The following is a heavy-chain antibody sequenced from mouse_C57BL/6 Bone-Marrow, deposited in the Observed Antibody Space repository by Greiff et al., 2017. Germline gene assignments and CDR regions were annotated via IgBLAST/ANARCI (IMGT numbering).Heavy chain of an antibody. CDR1: GYTFTDYE. J-gene: IGHJ2*01. CDR3: TRYLSYSNYVGDYFDY. D-gene: IGHD2-5*01. CDR2: IDPETGGT. Sequence: QVQLQQSGAELVRPGASVTLSCKASGYTFTDYEMHWVKQTPVHGLEWIGAIDPETGGTAYNQKFKGKAILTADKSSSTTYMELHSLTSEDSAVYYCTRYLSYSNYVGDYFDYWGQGTTLTVSS. V-gene: IGHV1-15*01.